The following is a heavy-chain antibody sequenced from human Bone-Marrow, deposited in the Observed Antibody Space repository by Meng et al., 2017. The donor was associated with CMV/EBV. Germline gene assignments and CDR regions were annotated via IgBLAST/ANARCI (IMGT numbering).Heavy chain of an antibody. CDR2: ISGSGGST. Sequence: GESLKISCAASGFTFSSYAMSWVRQAPGKGLEWVSAISGSGGSTYYADSVKGRFTISRDNSKNTLYLQMNSLRSEHTAVYYCAKVSQYYDSGGYIDYWGQGKLVSVAS. CDR1: GFTFSSYA. J-gene: IGHJ4*02. D-gene: IGHD3-22*01. V-gene: IGHV3-23*01. CDR3: AKVSQYYDSGGYIDY.